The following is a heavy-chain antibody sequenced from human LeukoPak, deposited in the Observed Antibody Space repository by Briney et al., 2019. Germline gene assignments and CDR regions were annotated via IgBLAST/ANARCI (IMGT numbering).Heavy chain of an antibody. J-gene: IGHJ3*02. D-gene: IGHD1-26*01. CDR3: ARGHSGNYLESFDI. CDR2: IKKDGSEK. V-gene: IGHV3-7*01. Sequence: GGSLRLSCAASGFTFSSYAMHWVRQAPGKGLEWVANIKKDGSEKYYVDAVKGRFTISRDNAKNSLYLQMNSLRAEDTAVYYCARGHSGNYLESFDIWGQGTMVTVSS. CDR1: GFTFSSYA.